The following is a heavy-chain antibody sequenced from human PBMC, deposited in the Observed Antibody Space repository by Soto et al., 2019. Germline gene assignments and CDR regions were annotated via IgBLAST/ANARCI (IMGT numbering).Heavy chain of an antibody. V-gene: IGHV3-15*07. J-gene: IGHJ4*02. Sequence: GGSLRLSCAASGFTFSNAWMNWVRQAPGKGLEWVGRIKSKTDGGTTDYAAPVKGRFTISRDDSKNTLYLRMNSLKTEDTAVYYCTTKWELLFQSWDYWGQGTLVTVSS. CDR1: GFTFSNAW. D-gene: IGHD1-26*01. CDR3: TTKWELLFQSWDY. CDR2: IKSKTDGGTT.